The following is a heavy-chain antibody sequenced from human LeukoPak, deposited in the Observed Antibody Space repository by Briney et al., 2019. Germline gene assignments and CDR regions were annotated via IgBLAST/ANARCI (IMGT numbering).Heavy chain of an antibody. CDR3: AAENIATIH. D-gene: IGHD2/OR15-2a*01. Sequence: ASVKVSCKAAGYTCTGYYIHWVRQAPGQGLEWMGRINPNSGGTNSAQKFQGRVTMTRDTSISTAYLELSSLRSADTAVYYSAAENIATIHWGQGTLVAVSS. J-gene: IGHJ4*02. CDR2: INPNSGGT. V-gene: IGHV1-2*06. CDR1: GYTCTGYY.